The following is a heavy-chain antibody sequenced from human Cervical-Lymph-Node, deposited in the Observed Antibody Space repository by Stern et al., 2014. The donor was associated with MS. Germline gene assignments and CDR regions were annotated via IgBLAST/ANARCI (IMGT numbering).Heavy chain of an antibody. D-gene: IGHD1-26*01. Sequence: QLQLQESGPGLVKPSQTLSLTCTVSGGSINTDDNYWNWIRQLPGKGLEWIGYISYSGNTYNTPSLKSRVTVSVDTSKNQFSLKLSSVTAADTAVYYCARDGPQVGAGSFDIWGRGTMVTVSS. CDR3: ARDGPQVGAGSFDI. CDR1: GGSINTDDNY. J-gene: IGHJ3*02. V-gene: IGHV4-31*03. CDR2: ISYSGNT.